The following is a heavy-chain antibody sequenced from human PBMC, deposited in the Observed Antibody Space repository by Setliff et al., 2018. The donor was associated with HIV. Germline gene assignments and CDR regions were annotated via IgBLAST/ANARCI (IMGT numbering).Heavy chain of an antibody. V-gene: IGHV4-4*08. CDR2: IHKSGDT. J-gene: IGHJ6*03. D-gene: IGHD4-4*01. CDR3: ARLDYSNYYYYYIDV. Sequence: KASETLSLTCSVSGDSISSHYWSWIRQPPGKGLEWIGYIHKSGDTYYSPSLKSRATISVDTSENHFSLRLPSVTTADTAVYFCARLDYSNYYYYYIDVWGEGTTVTVSS. CDR1: GDSISSHY.